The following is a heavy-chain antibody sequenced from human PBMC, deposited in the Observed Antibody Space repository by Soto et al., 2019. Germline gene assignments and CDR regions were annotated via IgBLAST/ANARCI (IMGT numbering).Heavy chain of an antibody. Sequence: QLQLQESGPGLVKPSETLSLTCTVSGGSISSSSYYWGWIRQPPGKGLEWIGSIYYSGSTYYNPSLKSRVTISVDTSKNQFSLKLSSVTAADTAVYYCARVGGDGGYYGQNWFDPWGQGTLVTVSS. CDR1: GGSISSSSYY. D-gene: IGHD3-10*01. V-gene: IGHV4-39*01. CDR3: ARVGGDGGYYGQNWFDP. CDR2: IYYSGST. J-gene: IGHJ5*02.